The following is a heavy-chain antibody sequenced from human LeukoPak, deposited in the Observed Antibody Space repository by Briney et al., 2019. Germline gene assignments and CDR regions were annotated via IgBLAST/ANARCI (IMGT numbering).Heavy chain of an antibody. D-gene: IGHD2-15*01. V-gene: IGHV3-15*01. CDR2: IKSKTDGETA. CDR1: GFTFSNAW. Sequence: GGSLRLSCAASGFTFSNAWMSWVRQAPGKGLERVGRIKSKTDGETADYVAPVKGRFTISRDDSKNTLYLQINSLKTEDTAVFYCATSGGAYSSFAYWGQGTLVTVSS. CDR3: ATSGGAYSSFAY. J-gene: IGHJ4*02.